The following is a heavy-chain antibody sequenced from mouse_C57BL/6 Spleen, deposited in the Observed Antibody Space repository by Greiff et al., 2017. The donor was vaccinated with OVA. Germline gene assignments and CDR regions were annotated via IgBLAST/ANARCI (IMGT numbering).Heavy chain of an antibody. D-gene: IGHD2-4*01. CDR2: IHPNSGST. V-gene: IGHV1-64*01. Sequence: QVQLQQPGAELVKPGASVKLSCKASGYTFTSYWMHWVKQRPGQGLEWIGMIHPNSGSTNYNEQLKSKATMTVDKSSSTASMQISSLTSEDSSVYYCARSEDYSGAMDYWGQGTSVTVSS. CDR3: ARSEDYSGAMDY. J-gene: IGHJ4*01. CDR1: GYTFTSYW.